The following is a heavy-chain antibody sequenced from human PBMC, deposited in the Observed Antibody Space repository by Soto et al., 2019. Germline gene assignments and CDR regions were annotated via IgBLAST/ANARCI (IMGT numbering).Heavy chain of an antibody. CDR1: GFTFSSYG. J-gene: IGHJ5*02. V-gene: IGHV3-30*18. CDR2: ISYDGSNK. CDR3: AKDYGGYDFWSGYMVGNWFDP. Sequence: GGSLRLSCAASGFTFSSYGMHWVRQAPGKGLEWVAVISYDGSNKYYADSVKGRFTISRDNSKNTLYLQMNSLRAEDTAVYYCAKDYGGYDFWSGYMVGNWFDPWGQGTLVTVSS. D-gene: IGHD3-3*01.